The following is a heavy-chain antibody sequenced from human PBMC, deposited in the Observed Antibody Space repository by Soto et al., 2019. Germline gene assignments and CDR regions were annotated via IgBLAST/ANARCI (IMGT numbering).Heavy chain of an antibody. D-gene: IGHD4-4*01. Sequence: ASVKVSCKASGYPFSDNQIHWLRRAPGQGLEWMGRINPKSDDTNYAQKFQGRVTMTRDTSIDTAYLELTGLTSDDTATYYCARKHSLDYIRWGLDPWGQGTLVTVSS. V-gene: IGHV1-2*02. CDR1: GYPFSDNQ. CDR2: INPKSDDT. CDR3: ARKHSLDYIRWGLDP. J-gene: IGHJ5*02.